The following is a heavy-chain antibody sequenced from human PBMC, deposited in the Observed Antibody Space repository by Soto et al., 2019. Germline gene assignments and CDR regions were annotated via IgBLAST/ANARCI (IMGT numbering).Heavy chain of an antibody. CDR3: VISGHTFGGVT. V-gene: IGHV4-59*03. CDR1: GASMNNYY. CDR2: MLSNGFS. D-gene: IGHD3-16*01. J-gene: IGHJ5*02. Sequence: QVQLQESGAGLVKPSETLSLTCTVSGASMNNYYGSWVRQTPGKGLEWIGYMLSNGFSTYNSSIKSRVTISVDTSNNQFSLKLTSVTAADTAIYYCVISGHTFGGVTWGLGTLVTVSS.